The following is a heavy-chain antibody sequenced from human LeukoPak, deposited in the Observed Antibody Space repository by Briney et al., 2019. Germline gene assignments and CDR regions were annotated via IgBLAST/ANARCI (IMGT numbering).Heavy chain of an antibody. CDR2: INPSGGST. CDR1: GYTFTSYY. Sequence: ASVKVSCKASGYTFTSYYMHWVRQAPGQGLEWMGIINPSGGSTSYAQKFQGRVTMTRDTSTSTVYMELSSLRSEDTAVYYCAAAAGTNYYMDVWGKGTTVTISS. V-gene: IGHV1-46*01. CDR3: AAAAGTNYYMDV. J-gene: IGHJ6*03. D-gene: IGHD6-13*01.